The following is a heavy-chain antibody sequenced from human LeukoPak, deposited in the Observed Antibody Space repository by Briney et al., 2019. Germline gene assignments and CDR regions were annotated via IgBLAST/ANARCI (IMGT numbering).Heavy chain of an antibody. J-gene: IGHJ4*02. Sequence: SETLSLTCTVSGGSVSSGSYYWSWIRQPPGKGLEWIGYIYYSGSTKYNPSLKSRVTISVDTSKNQFSLKLSSVTAADTAVYYCARDQVGATSRYFDSWGQGTLVTVSS. CDR2: IYYSGST. D-gene: IGHD1-26*01. CDR3: ARDQVGATSRYFDS. CDR1: GGSVSSGSYY. V-gene: IGHV4-61*01.